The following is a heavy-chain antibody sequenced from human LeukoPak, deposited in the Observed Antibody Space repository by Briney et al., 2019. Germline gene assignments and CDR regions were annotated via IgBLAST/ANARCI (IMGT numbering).Heavy chain of an antibody. CDR2: ISHTGGST. D-gene: IGHD4-23*01. J-gene: IGHJ4*02. V-gene: IGHV3-23*01. CDR3: ARGRPHGNDY. Sequence: GGSLRLSCAASGFSFSSYAVSWVRQAPGKGLKWVSSISHTGGSTFYADSVKGRFTISRDNAKNSLYLQMNSLRDEDTAVYYCARGRPHGNDYWGQGTLVTVSS. CDR1: GFSFSSYA.